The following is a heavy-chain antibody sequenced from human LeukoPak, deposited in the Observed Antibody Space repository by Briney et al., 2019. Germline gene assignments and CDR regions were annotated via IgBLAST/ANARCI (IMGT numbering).Heavy chain of an antibody. D-gene: IGHD5-18*01. CDR1: GYTFTSYY. V-gene: IGHV1-18*04. CDR3: ARVSDTSMVTPGFDS. J-gene: IGHJ4*02. CDR2: VSTSNGDT. Sequence: GASVKVSCKASGYTFTSYYMHWVRQAPGQGLEWMGWVSTSNGDTNYADTFQGRVTMTTDSVTKTAYLESRRLRSGDTAIYFCARVSDTSMVTPGFDSWGQGTLVTVSS.